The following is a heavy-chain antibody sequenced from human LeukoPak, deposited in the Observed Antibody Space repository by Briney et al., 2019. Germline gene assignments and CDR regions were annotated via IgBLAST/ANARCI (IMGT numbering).Heavy chain of an antibody. CDR2: IYTSGST. V-gene: IGHV4-4*07. Sequence: PSETLSLTCTVSGGSISTYHWSWIRQPAGKGLEWIGRIYTSGSTSYSPSLKSRVSISVHKSESQFSLKLSSVTAADTAVYYCARDLEHCDSTSCHNWFDPWGQGTLVTVSS. CDR1: GGSISTYH. CDR3: ARDLEHCDSTSCHNWFDP. D-gene: IGHD2-2*01. J-gene: IGHJ5*02.